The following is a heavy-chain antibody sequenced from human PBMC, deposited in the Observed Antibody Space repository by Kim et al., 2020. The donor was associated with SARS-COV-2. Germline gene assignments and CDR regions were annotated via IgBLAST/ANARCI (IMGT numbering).Heavy chain of an antibody. V-gene: IGHV4-31*03. CDR1: GGSISSGGYY. J-gene: IGHJ6*01. Sequence: SETLSLTCTVSGGSISSGGYYWSWIRQHPGKGLEWIGYIYYSGSTYYNPSLKSRVTISVDTSKNKFSLKLSSVTAADTAVYYCARDHYYGSGSYYKAGYGMDVWGQGTTVNVSP. CDR3: ARDHYYGSGSYYKAGYGMDV. D-gene: IGHD3-10*01. CDR2: IYYSGST.